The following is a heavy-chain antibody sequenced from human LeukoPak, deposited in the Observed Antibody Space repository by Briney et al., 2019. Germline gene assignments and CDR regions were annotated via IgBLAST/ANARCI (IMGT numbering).Heavy chain of an antibody. J-gene: IGHJ4*02. V-gene: IGHV3-21*04. CDR3: AKDQGYYYDSSGYPDY. D-gene: IGHD3-22*01. Sequence: GGSLRLSCAASGFTFSSYGMHWVRQAPGQGLEWVSSISSSSSYIYYADSVKGRFTISRDNAKNSLYLQMNSLRAEDTAVYYCAKDQGYYYDSSGYPDYWGQGTLVTVSS. CDR2: ISSSSSYI. CDR1: GFTFSSYG.